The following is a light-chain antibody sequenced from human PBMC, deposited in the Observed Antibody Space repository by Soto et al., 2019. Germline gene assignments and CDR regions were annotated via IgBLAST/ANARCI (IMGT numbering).Light chain of an antibody. J-gene: IGKJ5*01. CDR1: QDITNY. CDR3: QQYDRYPLT. Sequence: DIQMTQSPSSLSAFVGDRVTITCRASQDITNYLAWFQQKPGKAPRSLIYAASTLHSGVPSKFSGSGSETDFTLTISSLQPEDSATYYCQQYDRYPLTFGQGTRLEIK. V-gene: IGKV1-16*02. CDR2: AAS.